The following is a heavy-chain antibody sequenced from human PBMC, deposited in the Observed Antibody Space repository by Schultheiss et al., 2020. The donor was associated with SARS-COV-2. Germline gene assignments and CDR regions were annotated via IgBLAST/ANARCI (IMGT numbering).Heavy chain of an antibody. D-gene: IGHD1-14*01. CDR1: GFTFSSYW. V-gene: IGHV3-30*14. Sequence: LTCAASGFTFSSYWMSWVRQAPGKGLEWVAVISYDGSNKYYADSVKGRFTISRDNSKNTLYLQMNSLRAEDTAVYYCARDDPGHFDYWGQGTLVTVSS. CDR2: ISYDGSNK. CDR3: ARDDPGHFDY. J-gene: IGHJ4*02.